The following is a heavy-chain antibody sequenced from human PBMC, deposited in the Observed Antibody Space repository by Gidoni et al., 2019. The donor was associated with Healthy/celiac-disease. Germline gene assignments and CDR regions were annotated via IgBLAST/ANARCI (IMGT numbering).Heavy chain of an antibody. V-gene: IGHV1-24*01. CDR2: FAPEDGET. Sequence: QVQLVRSGAEVKKPGASVPVSCKGSGYTLTELSMHWVRQAPGKGLEWMGGFAPEDGETIYAQKFQGRVTMTEDPSTDTAYMELSSLRSEDTAVYYCATGPTSPKGGMDVWGQGTTVTVSS. CDR1: GYTLTELS. CDR3: ATGPTSPKGGMDV. J-gene: IGHJ6*02.